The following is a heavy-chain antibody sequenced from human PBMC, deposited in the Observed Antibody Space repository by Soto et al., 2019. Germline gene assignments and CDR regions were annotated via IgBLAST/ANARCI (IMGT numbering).Heavy chain of an antibody. V-gene: IGHV4-59*01. CDR1: GGSISSYY. J-gene: IGHJ4*02. D-gene: IGHD3-16*01. Sequence: PSETLSLTCTVSGGSISSYYWIWIRQPPGKGLEWIGYIYYSGSTNYNPSLKSRVTISVDTSKNQFSLKLSSVTAADTAVYYCARWSVTTFDFDYWGQGTLVTVSS. CDR3: ARWSVTTFDFDY. CDR2: IYYSGST.